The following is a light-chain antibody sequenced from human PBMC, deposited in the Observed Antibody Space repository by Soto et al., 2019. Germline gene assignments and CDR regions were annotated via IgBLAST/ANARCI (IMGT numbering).Light chain of an antibody. V-gene: IGKV3-20*01. Sequence: ESVLTQSPGTLSLSPGERATLSCSAIQSVSSNSLAWYQQKPGQAPRLLIYGASSRATGTPDRFSGSGSGTDFTLTNRRLECEDFAVYYCQQFGGSPPSWSFGQGTKVEI. J-gene: IGKJ1*01. CDR2: GAS. CDR3: QQFGGSPPSWS. CDR1: QSVSSNS.